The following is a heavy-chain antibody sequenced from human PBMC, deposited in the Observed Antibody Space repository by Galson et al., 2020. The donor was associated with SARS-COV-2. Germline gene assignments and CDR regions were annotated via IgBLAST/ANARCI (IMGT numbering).Heavy chain of an antibody. V-gene: IGHV3-23*01. J-gene: IGHJ2*01. CDR2: ISGSGGST. Sequence: GGSLRLSCAASAFTFSSYAMSWVRQAPGKGLEWVSAISGSGGSTYYADSVKGRFTISRDNSKNTLYLQMNSLRAEDTAVYYCAKHRITMIVVVITQDYWYFDLWGRGTLVTVSS. CDR3: AKHRITMIVVVITQDYWYFDL. D-gene: IGHD3-22*01. CDR1: AFTFSSYA.